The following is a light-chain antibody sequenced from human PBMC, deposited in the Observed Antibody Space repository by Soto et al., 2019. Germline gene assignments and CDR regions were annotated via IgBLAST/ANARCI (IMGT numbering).Light chain of an antibody. CDR2: GAS. J-gene: IGKJ1*01. V-gene: IGKV3D-15*01. Sequence: EIVLTQSPGTLSLSPGERATLSCRASPSVANFVAWYQQKPGQAPRLLIYGASSRATGIPDRFSGSGSGTEFTLTISSLQSEDFTVYSCLQYHNLWAFGQGTKVDIK. CDR3: LQYHNLWA. CDR1: PSVANF.